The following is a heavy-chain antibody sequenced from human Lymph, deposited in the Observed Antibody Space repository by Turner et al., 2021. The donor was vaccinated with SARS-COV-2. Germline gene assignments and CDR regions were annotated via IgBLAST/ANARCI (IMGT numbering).Heavy chain of an antibody. CDR1: GFTFSSYG. V-gene: IGHV3-33*01. CDR3: ARGSAGGDV. D-gene: IGHD6-13*01. Sequence: QVQLVESGGGVVQPGRSLRLSCAASGFTFSSYGMHWVRQAQGKGLEWVAFIWYDGSNKYYADSVKGRFTISRDNSKNTLYLQMNSLRAEDTAVYYCARGSAGGDVWGQGTTVTVSS. CDR2: IWYDGSNK. J-gene: IGHJ6*02.